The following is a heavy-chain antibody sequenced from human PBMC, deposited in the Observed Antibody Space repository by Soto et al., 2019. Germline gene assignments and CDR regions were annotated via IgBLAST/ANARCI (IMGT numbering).Heavy chain of an antibody. CDR1: VASISSGGYY. CDR3: ARESKYDTSGYPPWFAP. V-gene: IGHV4-31*03. Sequence: QVQLQESGPGLVKPSQTLSLTCTVSVASISSGGYYWSWIRQHPGEGLEWIGNIYYSGSTSYNPSRKSRVTISVDTSKNQFSLKLSSVTAADTAIYYCARESKYDTSGYPPWFAPWGQGTLVTVSS. CDR2: IYYSGST. J-gene: IGHJ5*02. D-gene: IGHD3-22*01.